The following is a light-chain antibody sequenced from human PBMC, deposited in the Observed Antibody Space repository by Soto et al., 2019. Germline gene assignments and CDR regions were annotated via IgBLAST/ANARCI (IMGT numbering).Light chain of an antibody. Sequence: QSALTQPASVSGSPGQSITISCTGTNSDIFYYKYVSWYQQHPGKVPKLIIYEVNNRPSGVSNRISGSKSGNTASLTISGLQAEDESDYYCSSYTSSNIVIFGGGTKLTVL. J-gene: IGLJ2*01. CDR1: NSDIFYYKY. CDR3: SSYTSSNIVI. CDR2: EVN. V-gene: IGLV2-14*01.